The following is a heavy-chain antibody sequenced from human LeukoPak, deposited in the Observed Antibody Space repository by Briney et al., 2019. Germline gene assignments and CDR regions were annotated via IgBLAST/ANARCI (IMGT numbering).Heavy chain of an antibody. V-gene: IGHV1-8*03. J-gene: IGHJ4*02. CDR3: ARARGVPAAVSPLVDY. CDR1: GYTFNSYD. CDR2: INPNNGNT. Sequence: ASVKVSCKASGYTFNSYDINWVRQATGQGLEWMGWINPNNGNTGYAPRFQGRVTITRDSSIGTAYIEMANLKSEDTAVYYCARARGVPAAVSPLVDYWGQGTLVTVSS. D-gene: IGHD2-2*01.